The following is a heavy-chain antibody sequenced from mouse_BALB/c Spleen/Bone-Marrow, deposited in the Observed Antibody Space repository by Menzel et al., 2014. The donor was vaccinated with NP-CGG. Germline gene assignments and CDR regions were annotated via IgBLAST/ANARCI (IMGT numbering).Heavy chain of an antibody. CDR1: GYTFTSYW. J-gene: IGHJ1*01. CDR2: INPSTGYT. Sequence: QVQLQQSGAELAKPGASVKMSCKASGYTFTSYWMHWVKQRPGQGLEWIGYINPSTGYTDYNQKFKDKATLTADKSSSTAYMHLSSLTSEDSAVYYCARRDYWYFDVWSAGTTVTVSS. CDR3: ARRDYWYFDV. V-gene: IGHV1-7*01.